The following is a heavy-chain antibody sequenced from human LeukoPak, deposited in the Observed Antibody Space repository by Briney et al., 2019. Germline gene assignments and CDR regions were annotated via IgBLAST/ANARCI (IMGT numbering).Heavy chain of an antibody. J-gene: IGHJ4*02. CDR1: GFTFSSYA. Sequence: PGRSLRLSCAASGFTFSSYAMHWVRQAPGKGLEYVSAISTNGDSTYYADSVKGRFTISRDNSKNTLFLQMGSLRADDMAVYYCARWGSTSCYDYWGQGTLVTASS. CDR3: ARWGSTSCYDY. D-gene: IGHD2-2*01. CDR2: ISTNGDST. V-gene: IGHV3-64*02.